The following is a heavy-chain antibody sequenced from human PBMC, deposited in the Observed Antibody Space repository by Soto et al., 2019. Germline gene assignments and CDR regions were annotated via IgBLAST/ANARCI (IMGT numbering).Heavy chain of an antibody. J-gene: IGHJ4*02. CDR1: GFTFSSYG. Sequence: QVQLVESGGGVVQPGRSLRLSCAASGFTFSSYGMHWVRQAPGKGLEWVAVISYDGSNKYYADSVKGRFTISGDNSKNTLYLQMNSLRAEDTAVYYCATDRGWGQGTLVTVSS. V-gene: IGHV3-30*03. CDR2: ISYDGSNK. CDR3: ATDRG.